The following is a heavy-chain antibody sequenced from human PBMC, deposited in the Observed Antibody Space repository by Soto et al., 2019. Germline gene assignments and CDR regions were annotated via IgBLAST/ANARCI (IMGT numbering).Heavy chain of an antibody. CDR1: GYTFTSYG. J-gene: IGHJ6*01. CDR3: AREVDIVVVTNYYYYYYGMDV. CDR2: ISAYNGNT. Sequence: ASVKVSCKAYGYTFTSYGISWVRQAPGQGLEWMGWISAYNGNTNYAQKLQGRVTMTTDTSTSTAYMELRSLRSDDTAVYYCAREVDIVVVTNYYYYYYGMDVWGEGTTVNV. V-gene: IGHV1-18*01. D-gene: IGHD3-22*01.